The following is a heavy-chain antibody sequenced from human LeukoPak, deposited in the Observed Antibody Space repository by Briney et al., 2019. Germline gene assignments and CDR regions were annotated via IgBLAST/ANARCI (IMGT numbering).Heavy chain of an antibody. D-gene: IGHD2-21*02. J-gene: IGHJ2*01. V-gene: IGHV3-23*01. Sequence: GGSLRLSCAASGFTLSNYAMSWVRQAPGKGPEWVAGISYSSGSIYYSDSVKGRLTISRDNSKNTLYLQMNSLRADDTAVYYCAKDVLRLNYGYFDLWGRGTLVSVSS. CDR3: AKDVLRLNYGYFDL. CDR1: GFTLSNYA. CDR2: ISYSSGSI.